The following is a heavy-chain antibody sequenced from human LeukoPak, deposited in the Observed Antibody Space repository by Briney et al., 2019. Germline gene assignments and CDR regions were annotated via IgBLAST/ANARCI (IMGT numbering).Heavy chain of an antibody. V-gene: IGHV3-30*03. CDR3: ARAGSSGYYGTLDY. D-gene: IGHD3-22*01. CDR1: GFTFNTYG. CDR2: ISYDGSNK. J-gene: IGHJ4*02. Sequence: GRSLRLSCAASGFTFNTYGMHWVRQAPGKGLEWVAVISYDGSNKYYADSVKGRFTISRDNSKNTLYLQMNSLRAEDTAVYYCARAGSSGYYGTLDYWGQGTLVTVSS.